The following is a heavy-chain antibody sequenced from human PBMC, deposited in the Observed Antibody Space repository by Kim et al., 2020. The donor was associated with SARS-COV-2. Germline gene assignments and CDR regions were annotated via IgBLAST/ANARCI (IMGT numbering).Heavy chain of an antibody. J-gene: IGHJ6*02. CDR3: ARGVRKGYYGMDV. V-gene: IGHV3-33*01. Sequence: GGSLRLSCAASGFTFSSYGMHWVRQAPGKGLEWVAVIWYDGSNKYYADSVKGRFTISRDNSKITLYLQMNSLRAEDTAVYYCARGVRKGYYGMDVWGQGTTVTVSS. CDR2: IWYDGSNK. D-gene: IGHD1-1*01. CDR1: GFTFSSYG.